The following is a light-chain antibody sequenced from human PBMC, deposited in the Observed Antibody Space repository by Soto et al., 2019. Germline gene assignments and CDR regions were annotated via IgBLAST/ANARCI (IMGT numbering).Light chain of an antibody. Sequence: EIVMTQSPATLSVSPGERATLSCRASQSIRTNLGWYQHKPGQAPRLLIYGVSTRATGIPARFSDGASGTDFTLTLSSLQSEDFAVYYCQQYNNWPPTFGQGTKVEIK. CDR3: QQYNNWPPT. CDR2: GVS. V-gene: IGKV3-15*01. CDR1: QSIRTN. J-gene: IGKJ1*01.